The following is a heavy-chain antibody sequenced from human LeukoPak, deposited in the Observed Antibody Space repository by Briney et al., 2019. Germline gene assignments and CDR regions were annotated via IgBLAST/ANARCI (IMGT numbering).Heavy chain of an antibody. Sequence: SETLSLTCTVSGGSISSYYWSWIRQPPGKGLEWIGYIYYSGSTNYNPSLKSRVTISVDTSKNQFSLKLSSVTAADTAVYYCARAAHGRSNKYYYYYYMDVWGKGTTVTVSS. J-gene: IGHJ6*03. CDR2: IYYSGST. CDR3: ARAAHGRSNKYYYYYYMDV. V-gene: IGHV4-59*01. D-gene: IGHD1-26*01. CDR1: GGSISSYY.